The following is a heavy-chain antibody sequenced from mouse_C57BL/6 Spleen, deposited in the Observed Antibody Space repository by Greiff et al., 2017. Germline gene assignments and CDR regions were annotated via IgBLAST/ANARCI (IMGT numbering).Heavy chain of an antibody. V-gene: IGHV5-17*01. CDR3: ARRDYDYDGYYFDY. CDR1: GFTFSDYG. CDR2: ISSGSSTI. J-gene: IGHJ2*01. D-gene: IGHD2-4*01. Sequence: EVNLVESGGGLVKPGGSLKLSCAASGFTFSDYGMHWVRQAPEKGLEWVAYISSGSSTIYYADTVKGRFTISRDNAKNTLFLQMTSLRSEDTAMYYCARRDYDYDGYYFDYWGQGTTLTVSS.